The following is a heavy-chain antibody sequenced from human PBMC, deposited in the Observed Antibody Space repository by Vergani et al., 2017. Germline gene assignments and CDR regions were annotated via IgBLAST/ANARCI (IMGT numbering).Heavy chain of an antibody. CDR3: SRRPHDSSGYYYYYYYMDV. V-gene: IGHV4-34*01. CDR2: VNHGGST. D-gene: IGHD3-22*01. CDR1: GGSFSDYY. J-gene: IGHJ6*03. Sequence: QVQLQERGAGLLKTSETLSITCGVSGGSFSDYYWSWIRQAPGMGLEWIGEVNHGGSTNYNQSLKSRVSISVDTSKNKFTLKLSSVTAADTAVYYCSRRPHDSSGYYYYYYYMDVWGKGTTVTVSS.